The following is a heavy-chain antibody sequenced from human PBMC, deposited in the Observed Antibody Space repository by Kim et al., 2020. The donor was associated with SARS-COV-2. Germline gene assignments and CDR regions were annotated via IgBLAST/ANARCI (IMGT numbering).Heavy chain of an antibody. CDR3: AREKDRVMRFDG. CDR1: GFTFSSYG. V-gene: IGHV3-33*01. Sequence: GGSLRLSCAASGFTFSSYGMNWVRQAPGKGLEWVALIWDSGSNKYYADSVKGRFTISRDNSKNTLYLQMNSLRAEDTAVYYCAREKDRVMRFDGWGHG. CDR2: IWDSGSNK. J-gene: IGHJ3*01. D-gene: IGHD3-16*01.